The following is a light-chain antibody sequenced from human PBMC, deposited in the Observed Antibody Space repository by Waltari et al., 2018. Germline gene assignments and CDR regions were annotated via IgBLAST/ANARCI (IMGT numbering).Light chain of an antibody. Sequence: DIVMTQSPDFLPVSLGERATISGKASQSLFHSSTLGDALAWFQQRPGQPPKLLIYWTSTRESGVPDRFSGSGSGTDFTLTISSLQAEDVAVYYCQQYYTTPYTFGPGTKLEIK. V-gene: IGKV4-1*01. J-gene: IGKJ2*01. CDR3: QQYYTTPYT. CDR2: WTS. CDR1: QSLFHSSTLGDA.